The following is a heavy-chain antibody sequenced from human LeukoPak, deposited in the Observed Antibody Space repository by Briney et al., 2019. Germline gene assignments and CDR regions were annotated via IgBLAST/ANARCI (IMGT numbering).Heavy chain of an antibody. Sequence: ASVKVSCKASGYTLTNYGVSWVRQAPGQGLEWMGWNSSYNDDTDYAQKFQGRVTMTTDTSTSTAYMELRSLRSDDTAVYYCARVVRGIIQSKRSTWLDPWGQGTLVTVS. J-gene: IGHJ5*02. CDR2: NSSYNDDT. D-gene: IGHD3-10*01. CDR3: ARVVRGIIQSKRSTWLDP. CDR1: GYTLTNYG. V-gene: IGHV1-18*01.